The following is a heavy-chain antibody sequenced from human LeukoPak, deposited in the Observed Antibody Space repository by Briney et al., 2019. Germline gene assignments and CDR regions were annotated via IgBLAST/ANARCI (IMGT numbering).Heavy chain of an antibody. CDR3: ARDASDWSFDI. J-gene: IGHJ3*02. CDR1: GFTFSSYE. CDR2: ISSSGSTI. V-gene: IGHV3-48*03. D-gene: IGHD2-21*01. Sequence: PGGSLRLSXAASGFTFSSYEMNWVRQAPGKGLEWVSFISSSGSTIYYADSVKGRFTISRDNAKNSLFLQMNSLRVEDTAVYYCARDASDWSFDIWGQGTMVTVSS.